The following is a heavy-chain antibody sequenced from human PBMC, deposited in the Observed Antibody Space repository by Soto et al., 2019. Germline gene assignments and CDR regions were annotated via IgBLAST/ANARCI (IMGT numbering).Heavy chain of an antibody. CDR2: IFYAGNT. D-gene: IGHD3-10*01. Sequence: SETLSLTCTGFCRSLMCYSWNWMRQRSGEGLEWIVSIFYAGNTLYTPSLKRGPTLSVDTSKKQFSLKLCSVNAADTAVYYCARHGVVAKLQYGLGAWGKGTMVTVPP. J-gene: IGHJ6*04. CDR1: CRSLMCYS. CDR3: ARHGVVAKLQYGLGA. V-gene: IGHV4-59*08.